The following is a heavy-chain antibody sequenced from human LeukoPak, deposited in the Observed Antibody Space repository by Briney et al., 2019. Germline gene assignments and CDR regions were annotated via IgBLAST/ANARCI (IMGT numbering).Heavy chain of an antibody. Sequence: SETLSLTCTVSGGSISSNSYYWGWIRQPPGKGLEWIGNIYYSGSTYYNPSLKSRVTISVDTSKNHFSLRLSSVTAADTAVYYCARDPWGVGFGDYWGQGTLVTVSS. J-gene: IGHJ4*02. CDR2: IYYSGST. CDR3: ARDPWGVGFGDY. CDR1: GGSISSNSYY. V-gene: IGHV4-39*07. D-gene: IGHD3-10*01.